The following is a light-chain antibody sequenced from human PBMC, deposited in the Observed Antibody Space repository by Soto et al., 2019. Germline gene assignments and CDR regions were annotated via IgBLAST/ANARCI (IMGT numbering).Light chain of an antibody. CDR1: QGVSTE. CDR2: AAS. J-gene: IGKJ2*01. V-gene: IGKV1-9*01. Sequence: IQLTQSPSSLSASVGDRVTISCRASQGVSTELAWYQQKPGKAPKLLIYAASTLQSGVPSRFSGSGSGTDITLTFSGLQPEDFATYYCQQLNSYPYTFGQGTKLEIK. CDR3: QQLNSYPYT.